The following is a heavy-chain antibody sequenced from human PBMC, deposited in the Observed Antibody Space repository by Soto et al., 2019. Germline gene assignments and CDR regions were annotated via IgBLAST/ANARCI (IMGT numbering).Heavy chain of an antibody. CDR2: IGTAGDT. V-gene: IGHV3-13*01. D-gene: IGHD2-15*01. CDR1: GFTFSSYD. CDR3: ARDATGHAFDI. J-gene: IGHJ3*02. Sequence: PGGSLRLSCAASGFTFSSYDMHWVRQATGKGLEWVSAIGTAGDTYYPGSVKGRFTISRENAKNSLYLQMNTLRAGDTAVYYCARDATGHAFDIWGRGTMVTVSS.